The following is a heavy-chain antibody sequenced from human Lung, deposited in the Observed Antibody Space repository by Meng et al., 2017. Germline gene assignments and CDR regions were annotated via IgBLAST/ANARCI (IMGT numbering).Heavy chain of an antibody. V-gene: IGHV4-34*01. CDR2: INHSGST. D-gene: IGHD4-11*01. J-gene: IGHJ4*02. CDR1: GGSFSDYY. Sequence: APLRQGGATLYKPSETLSLSRVVSGGSFSDYYWSWIRQPPGKGLEWIGEINHSGSTNYNPSLESRATISVDTSQNNLSLKLSSVTAADSAVYYCARGPTTMAHDFDYWGQGTLVTVSS. CDR3: ARGPTTMAHDFDY.